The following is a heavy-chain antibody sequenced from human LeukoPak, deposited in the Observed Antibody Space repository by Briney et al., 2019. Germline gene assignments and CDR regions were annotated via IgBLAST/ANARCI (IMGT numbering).Heavy chain of an antibody. J-gene: IGHJ4*02. CDR3: ARLNSGNLRGILY. D-gene: IGHD3-10*01. Sequence: ASVKVSCKASGYMFAAYWVRQSPGLGLEWLGWINPNSGGTNYAQRFQGRVTMTSDTSTSTAYLELNGLRSDDTAAYFCARLNSGNLRGILYWGQGSLVTVSS. V-gene: IGHV1-2*02. CDR2: INPNSGGT. CDR1: GYMFAAY.